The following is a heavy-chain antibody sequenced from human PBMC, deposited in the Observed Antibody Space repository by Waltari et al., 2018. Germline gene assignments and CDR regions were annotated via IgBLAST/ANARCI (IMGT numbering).Heavy chain of an antibody. D-gene: IGHD6-6*01. CDR2: IYYSGST. CDR1: GGSISSSSYY. J-gene: IGHJ5*02. V-gene: IGHV4-39*01. CDR3: AGVAARLWFDP. Sequence: QLQLQESGPGLVKPSETLSLTCTVSGGSISSSSYYWGWIRQPPGKGLEWIGSIYYSGSTYYNPSLKSRVTISVDTSKNQFSLKLRSVTAADTAVYYCAGVAARLWFDPWGQGTLVTVSS.